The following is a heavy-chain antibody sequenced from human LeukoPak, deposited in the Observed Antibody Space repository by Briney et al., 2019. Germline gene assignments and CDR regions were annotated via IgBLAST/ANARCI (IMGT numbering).Heavy chain of an antibody. J-gene: IGHJ4*02. V-gene: IGHV3-53*01. CDR3: ATGFARAGYSGYDY. CDR1: GCTVSSNY. CDR2: IYSGGST. D-gene: IGHD6-13*01. Sequence: GGSLRLSCAGSGCTVSSNYMSWVRQAPGKGLEWVSVIYSGGSTYYADSVKGRFTISRDTSKNTLSLQMNSLRAEDTAVYYCATGFARAGYSGYDYWGQGNLVTVSS.